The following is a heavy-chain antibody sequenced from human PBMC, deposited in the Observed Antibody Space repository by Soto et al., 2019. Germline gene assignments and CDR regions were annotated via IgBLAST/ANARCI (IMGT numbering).Heavy chain of an antibody. Sequence: ASVKVSCKASGYTFTGYYMHWVRQAPGKGLEWMGWINPNSGGTNYAQKFQGWVTMTRDTSISTAYMELSRLRSDDTAVYYCARAGGTMIVVADDAFDIWGQGTMVTVSS. J-gene: IGHJ3*02. D-gene: IGHD3-22*01. CDR1: GYTFTGYY. V-gene: IGHV1-2*04. CDR2: INPNSGGT. CDR3: ARAGGTMIVVADDAFDI.